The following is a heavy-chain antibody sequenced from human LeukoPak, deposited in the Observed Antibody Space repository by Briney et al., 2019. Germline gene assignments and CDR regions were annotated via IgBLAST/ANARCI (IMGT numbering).Heavy chain of an antibody. Sequence: GRSLRLSCAASGFTFSSYAMHWVRQAPGKGLEWVAVISYDGSNKYYADSVKGRFTISRDNSKNTLYLQMNSLRAEDTAVYYCAKVIRGVRSGLDYWGQGTLVTVSS. CDR2: ISYDGSNK. V-gene: IGHV3-30*04. D-gene: IGHD3-10*01. CDR1: GFTFSSYA. J-gene: IGHJ4*02. CDR3: AKVIRGVRSGLDY.